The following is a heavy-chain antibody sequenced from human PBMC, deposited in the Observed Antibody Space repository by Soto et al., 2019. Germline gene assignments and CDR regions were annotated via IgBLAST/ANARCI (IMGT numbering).Heavy chain of an antibody. CDR2: INPNSGGT. V-gene: IGHV1-2*04. Sequence: EASVKVSCKASGYIFTGYYMHWVRQAPGQGLEWMGWINPNSGGTNYAQKFQGWVTMTRDTSISTAYMELSRLRSDDTAVYYCARAVNDYYDSSGYYDLGYWGQGTLVTVSS. D-gene: IGHD3-22*01. CDR1: GYIFTGYY. CDR3: ARAVNDYYDSSGYYDLGY. J-gene: IGHJ4*02.